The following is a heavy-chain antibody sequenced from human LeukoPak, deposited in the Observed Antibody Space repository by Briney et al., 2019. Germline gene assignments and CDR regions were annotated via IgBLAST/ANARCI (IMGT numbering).Heavy chain of an antibody. D-gene: IGHD1-26*01. V-gene: IGHV3-30*02. J-gene: IGHJ4*02. Sequence: GGSLRLSCAASGFTFSSYGMHWVRQAPGKGLEWVAFIRYDGSNKYYADSVKGRFTISRDNSKNTLYLQMNSLRAEDTAVYYCAKDGEWELLHYFDYWGQGTLVIVSS. CDR2: IRYDGSNK. CDR1: GFTFSSYG. CDR3: AKDGEWELLHYFDY.